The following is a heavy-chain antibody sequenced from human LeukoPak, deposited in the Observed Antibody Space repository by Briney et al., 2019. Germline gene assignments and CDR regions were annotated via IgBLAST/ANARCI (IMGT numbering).Heavy chain of an antibody. CDR3: ANVFSGYYDSSC. D-gene: IGHD3-22*01. V-gene: IGHV3-23*01. CDR1: GFTFSSYA. CDR2: ISGSGGST. Sequence: PGGSLRLSCAASGFTFSSYAMSWVRQAPGKGLEWVSAISGSGGSTYYADSVKGRFTISRDNSKNTLYLQMNSLRAEDTAVYYCANVFSGYYDSSCWGQGTLVTVYS. J-gene: IGHJ4*02.